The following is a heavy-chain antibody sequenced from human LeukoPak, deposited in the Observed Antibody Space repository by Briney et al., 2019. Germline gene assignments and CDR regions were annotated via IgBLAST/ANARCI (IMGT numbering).Heavy chain of an antibody. V-gene: IGHV4-4*08. CDR2: IYTSGST. D-gene: IGHD3-22*01. J-gene: IGHJ5*02. CDR1: GGSISSYY. Sequence: PSETLSLTCTVSGGSISSYYWSWIRQPPGKGLEWIGRIYTSGSTNYNPSLKSRVTISVDTSKDQFSLKLSSVTAADTAVYYCARGTMIGDWFDPWGQGTLVTVSS. CDR3: ARGTMIGDWFDP.